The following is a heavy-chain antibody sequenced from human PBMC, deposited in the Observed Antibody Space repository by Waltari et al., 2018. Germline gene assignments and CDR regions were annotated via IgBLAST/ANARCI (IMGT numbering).Heavy chain of an antibody. CDR3: ARDYSGGAVNWFDP. J-gene: IGHJ5*02. Sequence: QVQLVQSGAEVKKPGSSVKVSCKASGGTFSSYTISWVRQAPGQGLEWMGRIIPMLGIANYAQKFQGRVTITADKSTSTAYMELSSLRSEDTAVYYCARDYSGGAVNWFDPWGQGTLFTVSS. CDR1: GGTFSSYT. V-gene: IGHV1-69*08. D-gene: IGHD2-15*01. CDR2: IIPMLGIA.